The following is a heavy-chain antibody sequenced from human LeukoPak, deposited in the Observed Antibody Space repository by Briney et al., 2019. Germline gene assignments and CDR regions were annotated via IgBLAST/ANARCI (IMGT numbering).Heavy chain of an antibody. CDR2: IYYSGST. V-gene: IGHV4-59*01. CDR1: GGSISSYY. J-gene: IGHJ4*02. Sequence: SETLSLTCTVSGGSISSYYWSWIRQPPGKGLEWIGYIYYSGSTNYNPSLKSRVPISVDTSKNQFSLKLSSVTAADTAVYYCARTMVRGVIPDYWGQGTLVTVSS. D-gene: IGHD3-10*01. CDR3: ARTMVRGVIPDY.